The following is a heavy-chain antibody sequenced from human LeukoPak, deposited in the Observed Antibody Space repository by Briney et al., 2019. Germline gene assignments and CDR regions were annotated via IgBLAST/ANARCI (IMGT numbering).Heavy chain of an antibody. J-gene: IGHJ5*02. V-gene: IGHV5-51*01. CDR1: GYSFTSYW. CDR2: IYPGDSDT. Sequence: GKSLKISCKGSGYSFTSYWIGWVRQMPGKGLEWMGIIYPGDSDTRYSPSFQGQVTISVDKSISTVYLQWSSLKASDTAMYYCARGDGSGSYPGWFDPWGQGTQVTVSS. D-gene: IGHD3-10*01. CDR3: ARGDGSGSYPGWFDP.